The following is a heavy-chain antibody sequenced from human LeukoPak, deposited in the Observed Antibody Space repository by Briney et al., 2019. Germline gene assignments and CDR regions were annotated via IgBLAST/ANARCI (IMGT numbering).Heavy chain of an antibody. V-gene: IGHV4-39*01. D-gene: IGHD7-27*01. CDR1: GDSISSSSIY. J-gene: IGHJ4*02. Sequence: SETLSLTCTVSGDSISSSSIYWGWIRQPPGKGLEWIGSIYYDGTTYYNPSLKSRVTISVDASKNQFSLGLTSVTAAETAVYYCARHLPNGGSGAGFDYRGQGTLVTVSS. CDR2: IYYDGTT. CDR3: ARHLPNGGSGAGFDY.